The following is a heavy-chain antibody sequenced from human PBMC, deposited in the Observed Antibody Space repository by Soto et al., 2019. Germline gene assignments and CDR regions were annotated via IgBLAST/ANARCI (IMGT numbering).Heavy chain of an antibody. CDR3: AKDRILRLGEYYFDY. D-gene: IGHD3-16*01. V-gene: IGHV3-23*01. CDR1: GFTFSSYA. Sequence: GGSLRLSCAASGFTFSSYAMSWVRQAPGKGLEWVSAISGSGGSTYYADSVKGRFTISRDNSKNTLYLQMNSLRAEDTAVYYCAKDRILRLGEYYFDYWGQGTLVTVSS. J-gene: IGHJ4*02. CDR2: ISGSGGST.